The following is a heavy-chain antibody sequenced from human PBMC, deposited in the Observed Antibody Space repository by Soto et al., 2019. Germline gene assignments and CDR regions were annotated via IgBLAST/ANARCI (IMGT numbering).Heavy chain of an antibody. CDR2: IYYSGST. V-gene: IGHV4-39*01. CDR3: ARHSSWNYWFDP. J-gene: IGHJ5*02. CDR1: GGSISSSSYY. Sequence: SETLSLTCTVSGGSISSSSYYWGWIRQPPGKGLEWIGSIYYSGSTYYNPSLKSRVTISVDTSKNQFSLKLSSLTAADTAVYYCARHSSWNYWFDPWGQGTLVTVSS. D-gene: IGHD1-7*01.